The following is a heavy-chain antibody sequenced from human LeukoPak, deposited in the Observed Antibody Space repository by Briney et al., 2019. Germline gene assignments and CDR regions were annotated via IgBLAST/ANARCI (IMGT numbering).Heavy chain of an antibody. CDR2: IRYDGSNK. J-gene: IGHJ4*02. V-gene: IGHV3-30*02. CDR3: ANAYGSGSYYTY. CDR1: GFTFSSYG. Sequence: QSGGSLRLSCAASGFTFSSYGMHWVRQAPGKGLEWVAFIRYDGSNKYYADSVKGRFTISRDNSKNTLYLQMNSLRAEDTAVYYCANAYGSGSYYTYWGQGTLVTVSS. D-gene: IGHD3-10*01.